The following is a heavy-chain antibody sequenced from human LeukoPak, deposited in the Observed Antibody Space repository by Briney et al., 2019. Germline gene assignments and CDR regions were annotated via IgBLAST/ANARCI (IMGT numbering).Heavy chain of an antibody. D-gene: IGHD3-22*01. Sequence: ASVKVSCKVSGYTLTELSMHWVRQAPGKGLEWMGGFDPEDGETIYAQKFQGRVTMTTDTSTSTAYMELRSLRSDDTAVYYCATTFDYDSSGYLVYWGQGTLVTVSS. J-gene: IGHJ4*02. CDR3: ATTFDYDSSGYLVY. CDR2: FDPEDGET. CDR1: GYTLTELS. V-gene: IGHV1-24*01.